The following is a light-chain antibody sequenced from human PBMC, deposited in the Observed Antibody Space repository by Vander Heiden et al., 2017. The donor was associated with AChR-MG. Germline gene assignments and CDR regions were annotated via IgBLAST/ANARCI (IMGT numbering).Light chain of an antibody. J-gene: IGLJ1*01. CDR3: QAWDSSTARFV. Sequence: EVPQPPSVSVSPGQTASITCSGDKLGDKYACWFQQKPGQSPVVVIYKDTKRRSGIPERFSGSNSGNTATLTISGTQAMDEADYYCQAWDSSTARFVFGTGTKVTGL. CDR2: KDT. CDR1: KLGDKY. V-gene: IGLV3-1*01.